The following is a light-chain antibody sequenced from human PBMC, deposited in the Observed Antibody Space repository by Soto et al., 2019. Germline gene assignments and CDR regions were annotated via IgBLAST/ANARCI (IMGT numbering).Light chain of an antibody. Sequence: AIRMTQSPSSFSASTGDRVTITCRASQGISSYLAWYQQKPGKAPKLLIYAASTLQSGVPSRFSGSGYGTDFTLTISCLQSEDFSTYYCQQYYSYPYTFDQGTKLEIK. CDR2: AAS. J-gene: IGKJ2*01. CDR1: QGISSY. V-gene: IGKV1-8*01. CDR3: QQYYSYPYT.